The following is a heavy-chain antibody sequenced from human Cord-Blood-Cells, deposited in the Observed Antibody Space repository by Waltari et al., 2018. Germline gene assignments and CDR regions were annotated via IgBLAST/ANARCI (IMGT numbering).Heavy chain of an antibody. CDR2: IYYSGRT. J-gene: IGHJ4*02. CDR1: GGSISSSSYY. D-gene: IGHD5-12*01. V-gene: IGHV4-39*01. Sequence: QLQLQESGPGLVKPSETLSLTCTVSGGSISSSSYYWGWICQPPGKGLEWIGSIYYSGRTYDNPSLKIRVTISVDTSKNQFSLKLSSVTAADTAVYYCASRRRDGYNYYFDYWGQGTLVTVSS. CDR3: ASRRRDGYNYYFDY.